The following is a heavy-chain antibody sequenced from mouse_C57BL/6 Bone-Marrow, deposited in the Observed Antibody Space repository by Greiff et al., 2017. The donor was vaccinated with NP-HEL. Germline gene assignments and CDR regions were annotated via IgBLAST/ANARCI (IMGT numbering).Heavy chain of an antibody. CDR1: GYSFTGYY. CDR3: ALLYYYAMDY. Sequence: VQLQQSGPELVKPGASVKISCKASGYSFTGYYMNWVKQSPEKSLEWIGEINPSTGGTTYNQKFKAKATLTVDKSSSTAYMQLKSLTSEDSAVYYCALLYYYAMDYWGQGTSVTVSS. V-gene: IGHV1-42*01. CDR2: INPSTGGT. J-gene: IGHJ4*01.